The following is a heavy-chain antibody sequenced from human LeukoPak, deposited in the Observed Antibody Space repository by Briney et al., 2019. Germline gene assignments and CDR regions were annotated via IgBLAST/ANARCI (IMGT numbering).Heavy chain of an antibody. CDR2: ISGSGGST. Sequence: GGSLRLSCAPSGFTFSNYAMRWVRQAPGKGLEWGSAISGSGGSTYYADSVKGRFTISRDKSKNTLYLQMNSLRVEDTAVYYCAKDQWVVPAATFDYWGQGTLVTVSS. V-gene: IGHV3-23*01. CDR1: GFTFSNYA. J-gene: IGHJ4*02. D-gene: IGHD2-2*01. CDR3: AKDQWVVPAATFDY.